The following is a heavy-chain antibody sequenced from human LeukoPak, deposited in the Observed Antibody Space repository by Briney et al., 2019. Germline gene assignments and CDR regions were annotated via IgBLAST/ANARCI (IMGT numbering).Heavy chain of an antibody. CDR1: GYTFTGYY. D-gene: IGHD3-3*01. V-gene: IGHV1-2*02. CDR3: ARDSVAYDFWSFALDY. Sequence: ASVKVSCKASGYTFTGYYMHWVRQAPGQGLEWMGWINPNSGGTNYAQKFQGRVTMTRDTSISTAYMELSRLRSDDTAVYYCARDSVAYDFWSFALDYWGQGTLVTVSS. J-gene: IGHJ4*02. CDR2: INPNSGGT.